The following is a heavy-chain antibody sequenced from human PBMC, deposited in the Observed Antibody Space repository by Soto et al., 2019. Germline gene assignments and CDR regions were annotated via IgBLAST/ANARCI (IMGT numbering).Heavy chain of an antibody. V-gene: IGHV4-61*01. CDR2: IYYSGST. CDR3: ARDRGTGTQ. D-gene: IGHD1-1*01. J-gene: IGHJ4*02. CDR1: GGSVSSGSYY. Sequence: SETLSLTCTVSGGSVSSGSYYWSWIRQPPGKGLEWIGYIYYSGSTNYNPSLKSRVTISVDTSKNQFSLKLGSVTAADTAVYYCARDRGTGTQWGQGTLVTVSS.